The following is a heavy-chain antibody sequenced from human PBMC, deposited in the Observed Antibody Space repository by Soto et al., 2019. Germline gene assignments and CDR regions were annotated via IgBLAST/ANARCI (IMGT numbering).Heavy chain of an antibody. Sequence: SETLSLTCAVYGGSFSGYYWTWIRQPPGKGLEWIGEINYSGTTYYNPSLKSRVTISVDRSQNQFSLKLSSVPAADTAVYYCARHFSVDYFDYWGQGALVTVSS. CDR2: INYSGTT. CDR3: ARHFSVDYFDY. CDR1: GGSFSGYY. J-gene: IGHJ4*02. V-gene: IGHV4-34*01.